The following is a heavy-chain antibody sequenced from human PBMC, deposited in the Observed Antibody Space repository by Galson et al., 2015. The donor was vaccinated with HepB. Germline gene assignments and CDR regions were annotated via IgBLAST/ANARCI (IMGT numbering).Heavy chain of an antibody. J-gene: IGHJ2*01. CDR3: ARVYFGSGSSSAYCYFDL. Sequence: SLRLSCAASGFSVAMYNMNWVRQAPGKGLEWVSSIRSRSSDIYYADSVKGRFTVSRDNTQNSLYLQMNSLRDEDTAVYYCARVYFGSGSSSAYCYFDLWGRGALVTVSS. CDR2: IRSRSSDI. D-gene: IGHD3-10*01. V-gene: IGHV3-21*01. CDR1: GFSVAMYN.